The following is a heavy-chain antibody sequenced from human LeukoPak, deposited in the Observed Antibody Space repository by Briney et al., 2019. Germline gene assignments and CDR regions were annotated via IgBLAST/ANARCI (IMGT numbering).Heavy chain of an antibody. CDR3: ARVRAVGATALSY. CDR2: ISYDGSNK. CDR1: GFTFGNYG. Sequence: GGSLRLSCAVSGFTFGNYGMHWVRQAPGKGLEWVAVISYDGSNKYYADSVKGRFTISRDNSKNTLYLQMNSLRAEDTAVYYCARVRAVGATALSYWGQGTLVPVSS. J-gene: IGHJ4*02. D-gene: IGHD1-26*01. V-gene: IGHV3-30*03.